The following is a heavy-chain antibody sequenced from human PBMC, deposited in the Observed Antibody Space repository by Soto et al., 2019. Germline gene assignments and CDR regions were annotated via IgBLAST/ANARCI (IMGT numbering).Heavy chain of an antibody. J-gene: IGHJ4*02. Sequence: EVQLAESGGGLVQPGRSLRLSCAASGFTFDDYAMHWVRQAPGRGLEWVAGSAWSSGSLGYADSVRGRFTISRDNANNALFLQMNSMRPEDKAMYYCVKSQEVWHMMRHFDYWGQGTMVSVSS. CDR2: SAWSSGSL. CDR1: GFTFDDYA. CDR3: VKSQEVWHMMRHFDY. V-gene: IGHV3-9*01. D-gene: IGHD6-13*01.